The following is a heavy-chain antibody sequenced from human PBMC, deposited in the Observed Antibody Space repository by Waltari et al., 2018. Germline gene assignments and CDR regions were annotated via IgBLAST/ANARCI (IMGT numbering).Heavy chain of an antibody. J-gene: IGHJ4*02. CDR3: ATSIAAAGTVPDY. Sequence: QVQLVHSGAGVKKPGSSVKVYCKASGGTFHSDALSWVGQAPGQGLEWMGGIIPIFGTANYAQKFQGRVTITTDESTSTAYMELSSLRSEDTAVYYCATSIAAAGTVPDYWGQGTLVTVSS. CDR1: GGTFHSDA. V-gene: IGHV1-69*05. CDR2: IIPIFGTA. D-gene: IGHD6-13*01.